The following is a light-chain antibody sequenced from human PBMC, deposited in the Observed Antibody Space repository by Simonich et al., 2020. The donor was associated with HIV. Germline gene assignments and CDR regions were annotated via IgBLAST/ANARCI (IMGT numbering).Light chain of an antibody. Sequence: EIVMTQSPSTLSVSPGDRVTLSCRASQSLRSNLAGYQQKPGQAPRLLIYGASTRATGIPARFSGSGSGTEFTLTINSMQSEDFAVYYCQQYNNWPLFFGQGAKLEIK. CDR2: GAS. CDR1: QSLRSN. J-gene: IGKJ2*01. V-gene: IGKV3-15*01. CDR3: QQYNNWPLF.